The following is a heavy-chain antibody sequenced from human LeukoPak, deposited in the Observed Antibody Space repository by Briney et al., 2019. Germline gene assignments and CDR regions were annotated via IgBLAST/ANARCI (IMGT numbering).Heavy chain of an antibody. CDR2: ISGSGGST. V-gene: IGHV3-23*01. J-gene: IGHJ4*02. D-gene: IGHD1-26*01. Sequence: PGGTLRLSCVASGFTFSTYAMSWVRQAPGKGLEWVSAISGSGGSTYYADSVKGRFTISRDNSKNTLYLQMNSLRAEDTAVYYCAKVVGATIFRIKGHYFDYWGQGTLVTVSS. CDR1: GFTFSTYA. CDR3: AKVVGATIFRIKGHYFDY.